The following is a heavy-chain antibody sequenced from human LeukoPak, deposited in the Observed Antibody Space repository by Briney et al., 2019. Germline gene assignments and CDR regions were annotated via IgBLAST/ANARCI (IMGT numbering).Heavy chain of an antibody. CDR3: AREKGPYYYDSSDSKNFDY. J-gene: IGHJ4*02. V-gene: IGHV4-61*02. CDR1: GGSISSGSYY. D-gene: IGHD3-22*01. CDR2: IYTSGST. Sequence: SETLSLTCTVSGGSISSGSYYWSWIRQPAGKGLEWIGRIYTSGSTNYNPSLKSRVTISVDTSKNQFSLKLSSVTAADTAVYYCAREKGPYYYDSSDSKNFDYWGQGTLVTVSS.